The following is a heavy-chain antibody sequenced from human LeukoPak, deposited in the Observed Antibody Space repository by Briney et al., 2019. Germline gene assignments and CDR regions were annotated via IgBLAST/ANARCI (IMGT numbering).Heavy chain of an antibody. Sequence: GGSLRLSCAASGFTFSSYSMNWVRQSPGKGLEWVSRINSDGSSTSYADSVKGRFTISRDNAKNTLYLQMNSLRAEDTAVYYCAREAVSGSDYWGQGTLVTVSS. CDR1: GFTFSSYS. V-gene: IGHV3-74*01. CDR3: AREAVSGSDY. J-gene: IGHJ4*02. CDR2: INSDGSST. D-gene: IGHD3-10*01.